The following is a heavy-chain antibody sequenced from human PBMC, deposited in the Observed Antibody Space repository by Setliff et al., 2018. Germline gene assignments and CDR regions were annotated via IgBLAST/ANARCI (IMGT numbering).Heavy chain of an antibody. Sequence: WASVKVSCKASGYMFTTYAISWMRQAPGQGLEYMGWINTNTGNPSYAQGFTGRFVFSLDTSVSTAYLQISSLKAEDTAVYYCARASRFGTIRYRGDYYMDVWGKGTTVTSP. J-gene: IGHJ6*03. V-gene: IGHV7-4-1*02. CDR1: GYMFTTYA. CDR3: ARASRFGTIRYRGDYYMDV. D-gene: IGHD3-10*01. CDR2: INTNTGNP.